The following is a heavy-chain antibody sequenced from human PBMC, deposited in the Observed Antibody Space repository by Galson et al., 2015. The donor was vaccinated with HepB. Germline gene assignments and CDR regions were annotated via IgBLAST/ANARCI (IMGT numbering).Heavy chain of an antibody. D-gene: IGHD4-17*01. CDR3: ARDPPNDYGDYGSDY. J-gene: IGHJ4*02. CDR1: GYTFTSYG. Sequence: SVKVSCKASGYTFTSYGVSWVRQAPGQGLEWMGRINPYNGNTDYAQKFQGRVTMTTDISTSTAYMELRSLRSDDTAVYYCARDPPNDYGDYGSDYRGQGSLVTVSS. V-gene: IGHV1-18*04. CDR2: INPYNGNT.